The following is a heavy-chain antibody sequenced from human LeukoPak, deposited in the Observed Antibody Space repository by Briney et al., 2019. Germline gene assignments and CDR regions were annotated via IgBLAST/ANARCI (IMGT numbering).Heavy chain of an antibody. V-gene: IGHV1-8*01. D-gene: IGHD6-13*01. Sequence: ASVKVSCKASGYTFSSYDINWVRQAPGQGLEWMGWMNPNSGNTGYAQKFQGRVTMTRDTSINTAYMELSSLRSEDTAVYYCARRGHSSSWYGRFDYWGQGTLVTVSS. CDR3: ARRGHSSSWYGRFDY. CDR2: MNPNSGNT. CDR1: GYTFSSYD. J-gene: IGHJ4*02.